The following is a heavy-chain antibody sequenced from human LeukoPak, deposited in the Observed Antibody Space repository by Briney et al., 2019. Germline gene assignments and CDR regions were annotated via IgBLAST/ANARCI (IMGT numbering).Heavy chain of an antibody. CDR2: IQQHGSET. CDR1: GFTFSNYW. CDR3: ATYSSSNGREFQY. Sequence: QSGGSLSLSFEGSGFTFSNYWMSWVRQAPGKGLEWVANIQQHGSETYYGDSVKGRFTISRDNAKNSLYLQMNSLRAEDTAVYYCATYSSSNGREFQYWGQGTLVTVSS. J-gene: IGHJ1*01. V-gene: IGHV3-7*01. D-gene: IGHD2-2*01.